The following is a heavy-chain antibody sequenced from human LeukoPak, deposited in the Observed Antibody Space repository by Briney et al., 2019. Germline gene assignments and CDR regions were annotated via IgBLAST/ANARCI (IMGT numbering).Heavy chain of an antibody. CDR1: GYTFTNYW. CDR2: IFPGDSET. V-gene: IGHV5-51*01. CDR3: ATQLGGSYFDF. Sequence: GESLKISCKGSGYTFTNYWIGWVRQMPGKGLEWMGIIFPGDSETRYSPSFQGQVTISADKSISTAYLQWSSLKASDTAMYYCATQLGGSYFDFWGQGTLVTVSS. J-gene: IGHJ4*02. D-gene: IGHD7-27*01.